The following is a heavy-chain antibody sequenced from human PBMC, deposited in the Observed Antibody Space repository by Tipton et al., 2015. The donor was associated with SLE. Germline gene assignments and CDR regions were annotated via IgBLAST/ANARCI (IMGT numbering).Heavy chain of an antibody. CDR3: ARDRRRGKVGGLDY. Sequence: SLRLSCAASGFTFSDYYMGWIRQAPGKGLERVSYITNSGGTIYYADSVKGRFTISRDPAKNSVYLQMNSLRVEDTAVYYCARDRRRGKVGGLDYWGQGTLVTVSS. V-gene: IGHV3-11*04. CDR1: GFTFSDYY. J-gene: IGHJ4*02. CDR2: ITNSGGTI.